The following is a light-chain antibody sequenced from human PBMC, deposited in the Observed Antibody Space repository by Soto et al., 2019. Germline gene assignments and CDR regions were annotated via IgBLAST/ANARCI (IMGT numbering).Light chain of an antibody. CDR3: QQRNDWPLLT. Sequence: EIVLTQSPATLSLSPGERATLSCRASQSVSTYLAWYQQKPGQAPRLLIYDASNRSTGIPARFSGSGSGTDFTLTISSLEPEDFAVYFCQQRNDWPLLTFGGGTKVEIK. V-gene: IGKV3-11*01. J-gene: IGKJ4*01. CDR1: QSVSTY. CDR2: DAS.